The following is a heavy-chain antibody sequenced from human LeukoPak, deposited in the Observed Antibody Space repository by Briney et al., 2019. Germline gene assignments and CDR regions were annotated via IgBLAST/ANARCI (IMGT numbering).Heavy chain of an antibody. V-gene: IGHV3-53*01. CDR3: AADRWDYSGTYFYYYYMDV. Sequence: GGSLRLSCAASGFTVSSNYMSWVRQAPGKGLEWVSEIYSDGSTYYAASVKGRFTISRDNADNSLYLQMNSLRAEDTAVYYCAADRWDYSGTYFYYYYMDVWGKGTTVSVSS. J-gene: IGHJ6*03. CDR1: GFTVSSNY. D-gene: IGHD1-26*01. CDR2: IYSDGST.